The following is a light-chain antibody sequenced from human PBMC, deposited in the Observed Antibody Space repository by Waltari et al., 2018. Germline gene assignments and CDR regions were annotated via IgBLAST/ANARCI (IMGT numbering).Light chain of an antibody. CDR2: GST. CDR3: QSYDSDLRGV. V-gene: IGLV1-40*01. J-gene: IGLJ2*01. Sequence: QSVLTQPPSVSGAPGQRVTISCTGTSSNIGAGFDVHWYQQHSGPAPKLPIEGSTYRPSGVPDRFSGDKSGTSASLDITGLQAEDDAYYDCQSYDSDLRGVFGGGTKLTVL. CDR1: SSNIGAGFD.